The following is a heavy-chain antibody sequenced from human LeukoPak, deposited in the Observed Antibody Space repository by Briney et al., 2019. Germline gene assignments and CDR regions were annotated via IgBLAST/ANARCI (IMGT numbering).Heavy chain of an antibody. CDR3: ARTLWGGTDY. J-gene: IGHJ4*02. CDR1: GFTFSIYA. V-gene: IGHV3-23*01. CDR2: LMGDGHSA. Sequence: PGGSLRLSCAASGFTFSIYAMTWFRQAPGKGLEFISSLMGDGHSAYYADSVRGRFTISRDNSKNTVYLQMNSLRVEDTAIYYCARTLWGGTDYWGQGTLVTASS. D-gene: IGHD1-26*01.